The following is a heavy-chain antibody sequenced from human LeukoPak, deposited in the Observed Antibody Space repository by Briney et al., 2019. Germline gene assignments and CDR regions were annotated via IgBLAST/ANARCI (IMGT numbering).Heavy chain of an antibody. V-gene: IGHV4-30-4*01. Sequence: SQTLSLTCTVSGDSVTNDDYFWGWTRQPPGEGLEWIGYIYYTAGTYYNPSLRSRLIMSIDASRNQFSLQLNSVTAADTAVYSCGRGMRYSGSYVVEFWGLGTFVTVSS. D-gene: IGHD1-26*01. CDR2: IYYTAGT. CDR1: GDSVTNDDYF. CDR3: GRGMRYSGSYVVEF. J-gene: IGHJ4*02.